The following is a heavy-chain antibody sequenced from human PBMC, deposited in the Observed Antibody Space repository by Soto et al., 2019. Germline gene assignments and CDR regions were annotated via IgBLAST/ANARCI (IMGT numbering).Heavy chain of an antibody. J-gene: IGHJ4*02. V-gene: IGHV3-30-3*01. CDR1: RFTFSSYT. Sequence: QVQLVESGGGVVQPGRSLRVSCVASRFTFSSYTMHWVRQAPGKGLEWVALISYDGSNKYYADSVKGRFTISRDNSKNTLDLQMNSLRAEDTAVYYCARGLGNHYYHSFDYWGQGTLVTVSS. CDR2: ISYDGSNK. D-gene: IGHD1-26*01. CDR3: ARGLGNHYYHSFDY.